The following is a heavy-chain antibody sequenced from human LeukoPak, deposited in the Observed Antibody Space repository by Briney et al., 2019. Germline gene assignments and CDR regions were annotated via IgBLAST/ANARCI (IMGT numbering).Heavy chain of an antibody. CDR1: GFTFNYAW. CDR2: TVSEIDGGTT. V-gene: IGHV3-15*04. D-gene: IGHD1-7*01. CDR3: TTDEDWDYARKDV. Sequence: GGSLRLSCAASGFTFNYAWMSWVRQVPGKGLEWVGQTVSEIDGGTTDYAAPVKGRFTISRDDSKSTLYLQMNSLKIEDTAVYYCTTDEDWDYARKDVWGQGTTVIVSS. J-gene: IGHJ6*02.